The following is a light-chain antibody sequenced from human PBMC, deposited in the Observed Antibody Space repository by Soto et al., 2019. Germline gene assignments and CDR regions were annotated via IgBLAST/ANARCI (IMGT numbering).Light chain of an antibody. CDR3: QQYNDWPPFT. Sequence: EVVMSQSPATLSVSPGERVTFSCRASQSVTTNLAWYQQKPGQAPRLLIYGASIRATAIPARFSGSGSGTDFSLTISSLQSEDFAVYYCQQYNDWPPFTFGQGTKLEIK. CDR1: QSVTTN. J-gene: IGKJ2*01. CDR2: GAS. V-gene: IGKV3-15*01.